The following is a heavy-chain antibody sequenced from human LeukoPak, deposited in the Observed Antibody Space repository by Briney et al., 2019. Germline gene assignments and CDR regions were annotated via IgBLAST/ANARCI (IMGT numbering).Heavy chain of an antibody. Sequence: GGSLRLSCAASGFTFSSYAMSWVRQAPGKGLEWVSAISGSGGSTYYADSVKGRFTISRDNSKNTLYLQMSSLRAEDTAVYYCAKDRGSSGSYYTFDYWGQGTLVTVSS. CDR2: ISGSGGST. J-gene: IGHJ4*02. D-gene: IGHD3-10*01. CDR3: AKDRGSSGSYYTFDY. V-gene: IGHV3-23*01. CDR1: GFTFSSYA.